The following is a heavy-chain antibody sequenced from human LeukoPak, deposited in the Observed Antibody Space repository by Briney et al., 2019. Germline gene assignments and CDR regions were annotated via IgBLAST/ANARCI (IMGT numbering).Heavy chain of an antibody. V-gene: IGHV3-23*01. Sequence: GGSLRLSCAASGFTFNSYAMSWVRQAPGTGLEWVSTISGSGGSTYSADSVKGRFTISRDNSKNTLYLQMNSLRAEDTAVYYCAKARSGYYIRDAFDIWGQGTMVTVSS. CDR2: ISGSGGST. CDR1: GFTFNSYA. J-gene: IGHJ3*02. D-gene: IGHD3-22*01. CDR3: AKARSGYYIRDAFDI.